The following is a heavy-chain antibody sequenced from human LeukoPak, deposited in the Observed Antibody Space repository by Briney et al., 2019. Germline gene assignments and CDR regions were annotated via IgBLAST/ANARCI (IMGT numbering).Heavy chain of an antibody. V-gene: IGHV3-23*01. J-gene: IGHJ6*03. Sequence: GGSLRLSCAASGFTFSSYAMSWVREAPGKGLEWVSAISGSGGSTYYADSVKGRFTISRDNSKNTLYLQMNSLRAEDTAVYYCAKGLRTGVGPYMGYHYYMDVWGKGAMVTVSS. CDR3: AKGLRTGVGPYMGYHYYMDV. CDR2: ISGSGGST. D-gene: IGHD3-16*01. CDR1: GFTFSSYA.